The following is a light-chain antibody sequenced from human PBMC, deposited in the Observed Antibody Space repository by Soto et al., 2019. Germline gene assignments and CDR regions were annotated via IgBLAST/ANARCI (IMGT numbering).Light chain of an antibody. CDR3: SSYAGSKTL. Sequence: QSVLTQPPSASGSPGQSVTISCTGTSSDVGNYNYVSWYQQHPGKAPKLMIYEVTKRPSGVPDRFSGSKSGNTASLTVSGLHAEDEADYYCSSYAGSKTLFGGGTKLTVL. CDR1: SSDVGNYNY. CDR2: EVT. J-gene: IGLJ3*02. V-gene: IGLV2-8*01.